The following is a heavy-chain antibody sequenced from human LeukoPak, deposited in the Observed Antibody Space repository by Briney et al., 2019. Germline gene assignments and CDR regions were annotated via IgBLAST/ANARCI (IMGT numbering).Heavy chain of an antibody. Sequence: GGSLRLSCAASGFTFSSYSMNWVRQAPGKGLEWVSYISSSSSTIYYPDSVKGRFTISRDNAKYSLYLQMNSLRAEDTAVYYCARGHYYPFDYWGQGTLVTVSS. J-gene: IGHJ4*02. V-gene: IGHV3-48*04. CDR3: ARGHYYPFDY. CDR2: ISSSSSTI. D-gene: IGHD3-10*01. CDR1: GFTFSSYS.